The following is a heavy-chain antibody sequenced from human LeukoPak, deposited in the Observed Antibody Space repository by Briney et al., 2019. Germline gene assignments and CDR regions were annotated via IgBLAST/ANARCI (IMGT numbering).Heavy chain of an antibody. D-gene: IGHD3-22*01. J-gene: IGHJ3*02. CDR3: ARDGYYDSSGYYYPDI. Sequence: GGSLRLSCAASGFTVSSNYMSWVRQAPGKGLEWVSVIYSGGSTYYADSVKGRFTISRDNSKNTLYLQMNSLRAEDTAVYYCARDGYYDSSGYYYPDIWGQGTMVTVSS. CDR1: GFTVSSNY. V-gene: IGHV3-53*01. CDR2: IYSGGST.